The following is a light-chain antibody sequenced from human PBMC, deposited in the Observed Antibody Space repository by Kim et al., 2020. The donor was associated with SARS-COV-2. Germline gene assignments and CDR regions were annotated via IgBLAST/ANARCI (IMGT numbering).Light chain of an antibody. J-gene: IGKJ1*01. Sequence: AAVGDSVTSTCRASQGIKNYLAWYQQKPGKVPKLLMFAASALQLGVPSRFGGSGSGTDFTLTISTLQPEDGATYYCQQYDGAPWTFGHGTKVDIK. CDR1: QGIKNY. CDR3: QQYDGAPWT. CDR2: AAS. V-gene: IGKV1-27*01.